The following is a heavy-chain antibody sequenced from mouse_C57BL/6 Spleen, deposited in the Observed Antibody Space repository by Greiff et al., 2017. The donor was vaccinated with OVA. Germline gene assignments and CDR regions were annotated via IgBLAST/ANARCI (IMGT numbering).Heavy chain of an antibody. CDR3: TLLPFYGYDGGYYAMDY. CDR2: IDPENGDT. D-gene: IGHD2-2*01. CDR1: GFNIKDDY. V-gene: IGHV14-4*01. Sequence: EVQVVESGAELVRPGASVKLSCTASGFNIKDDYMHWVKQRPEQGLEWIGWIDPENGDTEYASKFQGKATITADTSSNTAYLQLSSLTSEDTAVYYCTLLPFYGYDGGYYAMDYWGQGTSVTVSS. J-gene: IGHJ4*01.